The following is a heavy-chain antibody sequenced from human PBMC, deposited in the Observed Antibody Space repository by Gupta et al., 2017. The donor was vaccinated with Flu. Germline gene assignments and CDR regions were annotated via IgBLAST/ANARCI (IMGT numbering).Heavy chain of an antibody. J-gene: IGHJ5*02. D-gene: IGHD2-2*01. CDR3: ASDIVVVPAAADNWFDP. V-gene: IGHV3-21*01. Sequence: EVQLVESGGGLVKPGGSLRLSCAASGFTFSSYSMNWVRQAPGKGLEWVSSISSSSSYIYYADSVKGRFTISRDNAKNSLYLQMNSLRAEDTAVYYCASDIVVVPAAADNWFDPWGQGTLVTVSS. CDR2: ISSSSSYI. CDR1: GFTFSSYS.